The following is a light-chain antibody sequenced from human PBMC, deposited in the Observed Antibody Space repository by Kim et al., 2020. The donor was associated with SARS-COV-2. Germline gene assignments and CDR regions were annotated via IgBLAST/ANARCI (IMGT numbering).Light chain of an antibody. CDR3: QVWDSSTGV. V-gene: IGLV3-9*01. Sequence: SYELTQPLSVSVALGQTASITCGGNNIGSKNVHWYQQKPGQAPVLVIYSDRHRPSGIPERLSGSNSGNTATLTISRAQAGDEADYYCQVWDSSTGVFGGGTQLTVL. CDR2: SDR. J-gene: IGLJ2*01. CDR1: NIGSKN.